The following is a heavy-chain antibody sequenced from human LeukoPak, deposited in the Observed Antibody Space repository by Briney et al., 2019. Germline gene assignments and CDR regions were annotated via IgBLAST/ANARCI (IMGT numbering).Heavy chain of an antibody. Sequence: ASVKVSCKASGGTFTSYGISWVRQAPGQGLEWMGWISAYNGNTSYAQKLQGRVTMTTDTSTSTAYMELRSLRSDDTAVYYCARGTEYCGGDCYRYWGQGTLVTVSS. J-gene: IGHJ4*02. V-gene: IGHV1-18*01. CDR1: GGTFTSYG. CDR3: ARGTEYCGGDCYRY. CDR2: ISAYNGNT. D-gene: IGHD2-21*01.